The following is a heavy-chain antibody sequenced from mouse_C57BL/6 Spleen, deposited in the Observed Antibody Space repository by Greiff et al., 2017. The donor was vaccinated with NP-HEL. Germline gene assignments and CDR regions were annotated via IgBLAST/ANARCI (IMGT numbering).Heavy chain of an antibody. Sequence: EVQLVESGGGLVQPGGSLKLSCAASGFTFSDYYMYWVRQTPEKRLEWVAYISNGGGSTYYPDTVKGRFTISRDNAKNTLYLQMSRLKSEDTAMYYCARGFDYGSSPFAYWGQGTLVTVSA. CDR1: GFTFSDYY. CDR2: ISNGGGST. J-gene: IGHJ3*01. V-gene: IGHV5-12*01. D-gene: IGHD1-1*01. CDR3: ARGFDYGSSPFAY.